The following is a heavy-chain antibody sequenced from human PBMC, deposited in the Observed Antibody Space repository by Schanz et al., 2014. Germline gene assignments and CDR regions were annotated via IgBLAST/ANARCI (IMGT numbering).Heavy chain of an antibody. D-gene: IGHD3-10*01. J-gene: IGHJ3*02. CDR1: GFTFSSYD. CDR2: ISSASSTI. CDR3: AKGRVGELSAFDI. V-gene: IGHV3-48*01. Sequence: VQLVESGGGVVQPGRSLRLSCVASGFTFSSYDVFWVRQAPGRGLEWVSYISSASSTINYADSVKGRFTISRDNAKNSLFLQMNSLRAEDTAVYYCAKGRVGELSAFDIWGQGTMXTVSS.